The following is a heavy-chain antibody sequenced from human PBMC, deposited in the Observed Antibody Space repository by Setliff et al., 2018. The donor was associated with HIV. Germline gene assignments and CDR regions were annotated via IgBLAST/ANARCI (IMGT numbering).Heavy chain of an antibody. D-gene: IGHD3-22*01. CDR2: INHSGST. CDR3: ARGFRDNSGYYYYGMDV. J-gene: IGHJ6*02. CDR1: GGSFSGYY. V-gene: IGHV4-34*01. Sequence: PSETLSLTCAVYGGSFSGYYWSWIRQPPGKGLEWIGEINHSGSTNYKPSLKSRVTISVDTSKKQFSLKVSSVIAADTAVYFCARGFRDNSGYYYYGMDVRGPGTTVTVSS.